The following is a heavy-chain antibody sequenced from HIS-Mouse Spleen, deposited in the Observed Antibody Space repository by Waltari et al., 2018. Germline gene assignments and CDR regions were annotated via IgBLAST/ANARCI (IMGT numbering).Heavy chain of an antibody. D-gene: IGHD6-19*01. CDR1: FSLSTSGMC. CDR3: ARIAEGYTSGWYAFDY. J-gene: IGHJ4*02. V-gene: IGHV2-70*11. Sequence: FSLSTSGMCVSWIRQPPGKALEWLARIDWDDDKYYSTSLKTRLTISRDTSKNQVVLTMTNMDPLDTATYYCARIAEGYTSGWYAFDYWGQGTLVTVSS. CDR2: IDWDDDK.